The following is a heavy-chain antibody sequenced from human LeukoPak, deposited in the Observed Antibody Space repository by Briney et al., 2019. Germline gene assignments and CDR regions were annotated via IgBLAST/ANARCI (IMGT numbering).Heavy chain of an antibody. V-gene: IGHV4-59*01. Sequence: PSETLSLTCTVSGGSISRYYWNWIRQPPGRGLEWIGFINYSGSASYNPSFKSRVNISVDTSKNQFSLKLSSVTAADTAVYYCARYNYDFWSGYSKWFDPWGQGTLVTVSS. CDR2: INYSGSA. D-gene: IGHD3-3*01. CDR3: ARYNYDFWSGYSKWFDP. CDR1: GGSISRYY. J-gene: IGHJ5*02.